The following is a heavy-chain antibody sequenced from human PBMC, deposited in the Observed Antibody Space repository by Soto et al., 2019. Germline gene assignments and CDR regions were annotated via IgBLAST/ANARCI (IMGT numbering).Heavy chain of an antibody. CDR1: GDSVSNNIAS. Sequence: QVQLQQSGPGLVKPSQTLSLTCAISGDSVSNNIASWNWIRQSPSIGLEWLGRTYYRSKWYNEYVVSVKSRMTINPDTAKNHFSLQLNSVTPEDTAVYFCARGAHYYNGMDVWGQGTTVTVSS. J-gene: IGHJ6*02. V-gene: IGHV6-1*01. CDR3: ARGAHYYNGMDV. CDR2: TYYRSKWYN.